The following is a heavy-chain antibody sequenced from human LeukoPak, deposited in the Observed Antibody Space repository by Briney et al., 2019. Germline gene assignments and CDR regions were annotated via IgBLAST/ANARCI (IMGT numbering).Heavy chain of an antibody. J-gene: IGHJ4*02. V-gene: IGHV1-2*02. D-gene: IGHD2-2*01. CDR1: GYTFTGYY. Sequence: ASVKVSCKACGYTFTGYYMHWVRQAPGQGLEWMGWINPNSGGTNYAQKFQGRVTMTRDTSISTAYMELSRLRSDDTAVYYCAPLNLGYCSSTSCRGGYWGQGTLVTVSS. CDR3: APLNLGYCSSTSCRGGY. CDR2: INPNSGGT.